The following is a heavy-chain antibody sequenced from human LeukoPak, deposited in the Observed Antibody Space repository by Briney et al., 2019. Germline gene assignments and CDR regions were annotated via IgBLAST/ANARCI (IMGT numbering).Heavy chain of an antibody. CDR1: GFTFSSYA. D-gene: IGHD6-19*01. Sequence: PGGSLRLSCAASGFTFSSYAMHWVRQAPGKGLEWVAVISYDGSNKYYADSVKGRFTISRDNSKNTLYLQMNSLRAEDTAVYYCASLSSGWYLGDYWGQGTLVTVSS. CDR3: ASLSSGWYLGDY. CDR2: ISYDGSNK. V-gene: IGHV3-30-3*01. J-gene: IGHJ4*02.